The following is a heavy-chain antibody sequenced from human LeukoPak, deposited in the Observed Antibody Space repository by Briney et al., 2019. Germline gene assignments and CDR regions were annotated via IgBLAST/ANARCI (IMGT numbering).Heavy chain of an antibody. D-gene: IGHD1-26*01. CDR1: GGSFSGYY. J-gene: IGHJ6*03. CDR2: INHSGST. CDR3: AGYSGSYYRYYYCMDV. V-gene: IGHV4-34*01. Sequence: PSETLSLTCAVYGGSFSGYYWSWIRQPPGKGLEWIGEINHSGSTNYNPSLKSRVTISVDTSKNQFSLKLSSVTAADTAVYYCAGYSGSYYRYYYCMDVWGKGTTVTVSS.